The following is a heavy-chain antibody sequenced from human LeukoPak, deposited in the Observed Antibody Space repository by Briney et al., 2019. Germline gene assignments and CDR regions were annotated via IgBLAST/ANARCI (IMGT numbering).Heavy chain of an antibody. CDR3: ARGSTGSPFFSYYYYMDV. D-gene: IGHD1-26*01. J-gene: IGHJ6*03. V-gene: IGHV3-21*01. CDR1: GFTFSSYG. Sequence: GGSLRLSCAASGFTFSSYGMSWVRQAPGKGLEWLSSISSSSSYIYYADSVKGRFTISRDNARNSLYLQMNSLRVKDSAVYYCARGSTGSPFFSYYYYMDVWGKGTTVTISS. CDR2: ISSSSSYI.